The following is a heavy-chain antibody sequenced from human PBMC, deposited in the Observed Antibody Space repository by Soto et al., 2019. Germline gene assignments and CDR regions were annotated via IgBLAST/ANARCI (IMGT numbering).Heavy chain of an antibody. D-gene: IGHD3-10*01. V-gene: IGHV4-59*01. CDR1: VGVISGYY. CDR3: ARHYGSGTYPLDY. CDR2: IRYSGNT. J-gene: IGHJ4*02. Sequence: PSETLSLTCTVSVGVISGYYWSWIRQPPGKGLEYIGFIRYSGNTKYNPSLQSRVTFSVDTSKNQFSLRLSSVTAADTAIYYCARHYGSGTYPLDYWGRGTLVTVSS.